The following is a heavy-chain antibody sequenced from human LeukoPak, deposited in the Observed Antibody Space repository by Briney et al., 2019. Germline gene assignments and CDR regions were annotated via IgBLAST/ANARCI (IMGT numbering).Heavy chain of an antibody. V-gene: IGHV4-39*01. CDR2: IYYSGST. J-gene: IGHJ4*02. Sequence: SGTLSLTCTVSGGSINSSSYYWGCIRQPPGRGLEWIGSIYYSGSTYYNPSLKSRVAISADTSKNQFSLKLNSVTAADTAVYYCARLFLAGSGDYWGQGTLVTVSS. CDR3: ARLFLAGSGDY. D-gene: IGHD1-14*01. CDR1: GGSINSSSYY.